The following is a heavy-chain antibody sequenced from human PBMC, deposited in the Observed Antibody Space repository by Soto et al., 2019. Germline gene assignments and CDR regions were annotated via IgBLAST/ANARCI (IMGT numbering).Heavy chain of an antibody. CDR2: IYYSGST. Sequence: SETLSLTCTVSGGSISSYYWSWIRQPPGKGLEWIGYIYYSGSTNYNPSLKSRVTISVDTSKNQFSLKLSSVTAADTAVYYCARDYSSDGLLDPWGQETLVTVSS. D-gene: IGHD6-19*01. CDR3: ARDYSSDGLLDP. J-gene: IGHJ5*02. V-gene: IGHV4-59*01. CDR1: GGSISSYY.